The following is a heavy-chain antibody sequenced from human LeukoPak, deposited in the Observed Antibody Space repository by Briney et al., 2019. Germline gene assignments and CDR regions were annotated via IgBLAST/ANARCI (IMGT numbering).Heavy chain of an antibody. CDR3: AGSGSGSYYSPWYFDL. Sequence: PSESLSLTCTVSGGSLSRNYWTWVRQPPGKGLEWIGYIYYNGITNYSPSLKSRLTMYIDTSKNQFSLRLSSVTAADTAVYFCAGSGSGSYYSPWYFDLWGRGTLVTVSS. J-gene: IGHJ2*01. CDR2: IYYNGIT. CDR1: GGSLSRNY. V-gene: IGHV4-59*13. D-gene: IGHD3-10*01.